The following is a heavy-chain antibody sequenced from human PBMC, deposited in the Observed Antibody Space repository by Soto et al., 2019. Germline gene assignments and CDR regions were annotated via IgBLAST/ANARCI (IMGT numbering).Heavy chain of an antibody. Sequence: GGSLRLSCAASGFSFSSYSMNWGRQAPGKGLEWVSPISSSSSYIYYADSVKGRFTISRDNAKNSLYLQMNSPRAEDTAVYYCARDLGDYGMDVWGQGTTVTVS. CDR2: ISSSSSYI. CDR3: ARDLGDYGMDV. V-gene: IGHV3-21*01. D-gene: IGHD3-16*01. J-gene: IGHJ6*02. CDR1: GFSFSSYS.